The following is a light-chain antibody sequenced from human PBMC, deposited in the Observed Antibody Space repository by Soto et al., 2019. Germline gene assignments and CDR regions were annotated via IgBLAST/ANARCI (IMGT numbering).Light chain of an antibody. J-gene: IGKJ4*01. CDR1: QSVGTY. CDR2: GAS. Sequence: VLTQSPGTLSLSPGERATLSCRASQSVGTYLAWYQQKPGQAPRLLIYGASSRATGIPDRFSGSGSGTDVTLTISRLEPEDSAVYYCQQYVSIPLTFGGGTKVDIK. V-gene: IGKV3-20*01. CDR3: QQYVSIPLT.